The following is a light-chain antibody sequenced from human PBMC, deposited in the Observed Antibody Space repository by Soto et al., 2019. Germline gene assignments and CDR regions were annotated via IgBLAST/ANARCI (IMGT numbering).Light chain of an antibody. CDR1: QSASSRF. J-gene: IGKJ1*01. V-gene: IGKV3-20*01. Sequence: EIVLTQSPGTLSLSPGERATLSCRAGQSASSRFLAWYQQKPGQAPRLLIYGASIRATGIPDRFSGSGSGTDFTLTISRVEPEDFAVYYCQQYGSSPWTFGQGTKVEIK. CDR2: GAS. CDR3: QQYGSSPWT.